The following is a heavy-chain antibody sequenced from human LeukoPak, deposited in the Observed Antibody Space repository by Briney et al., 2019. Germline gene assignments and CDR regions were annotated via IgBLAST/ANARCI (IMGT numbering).Heavy chain of an antibody. CDR1: GYTFTDYY. CDR3: ATLELERRSVIDY. V-gene: IGHV1-69-2*01. D-gene: IGHD1-1*01. J-gene: IGHJ4*01. Sequence: ASVRVSCKVSGYTFTDYYMHWVQQAPAKGLEWMGLVDPEDGETIYAEKFQGRVTITADTSTDTAYMELSSLRSEDTAVYYCATLELERRSVIDYWGQGTLITVSS. CDR2: VDPEDGET.